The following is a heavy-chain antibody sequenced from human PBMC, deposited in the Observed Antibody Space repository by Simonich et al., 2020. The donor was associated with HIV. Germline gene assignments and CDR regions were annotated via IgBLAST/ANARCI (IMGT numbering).Heavy chain of an antibody. Sequence: QVQLQQCGAGLLKPSETLSLTCAVYGGSFSGYYWSWSRQPPGKGLEGIGEINHSGSTNYNPSLKSRVTISLDTSKNQFSLKLSSVTAADTAVYYCARHSASYDSSGRRYFDLWGRGTLVTVFS. CDR3: ARHSASYDSSGRRYFDL. V-gene: IGHV4-34*01. CDR1: GGSFSGYY. D-gene: IGHD3-22*01. CDR2: INHSGST. J-gene: IGHJ2*01.